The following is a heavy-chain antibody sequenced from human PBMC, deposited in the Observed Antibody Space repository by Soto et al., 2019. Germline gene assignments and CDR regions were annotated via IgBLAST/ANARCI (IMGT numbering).Heavy chain of an antibody. CDR3: ARMSGTTVTSTFDF. D-gene: IGHD4-17*01. CDR2: IYHSGST. Sequence: PSETLSLTCAVSGYSISSGYYWGCIRQPPGKGLEWNASIYHSGSTYYNPSLKSRVTISVDTSKNQFSLNLSSVTAADTAVYFCARMSGTTVTSTFDFWGQGTMVTVSS. CDR1: GYSISSGYY. J-gene: IGHJ4*02. V-gene: IGHV4-38-2*01.